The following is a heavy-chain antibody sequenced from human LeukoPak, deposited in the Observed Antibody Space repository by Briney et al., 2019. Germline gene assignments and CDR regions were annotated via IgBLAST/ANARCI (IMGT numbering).Heavy chain of an antibody. CDR3: ARLTDDVVVPSITYHYFDS. CDR2: IHYSGDS. CDR1: GASISSHY. J-gene: IGHJ4*02. V-gene: IGHV4-59*11. D-gene: IGHD2-2*01. Sequence: PSETLSLTCTVSGASISSHYWSWVRQPPGKGLEYIAYIHYSGDSNYNPSLNNRVTISLDTSKNQFSLKLRSVTAADTAVYYCARLTDDVVVPSITYHYFDSWGQGTRVTVSS.